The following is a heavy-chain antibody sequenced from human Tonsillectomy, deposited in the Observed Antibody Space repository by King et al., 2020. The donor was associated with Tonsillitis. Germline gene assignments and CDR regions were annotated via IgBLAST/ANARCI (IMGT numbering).Heavy chain of an antibody. D-gene: IGHD5-24*01. CDR3: AKDLDGYHSTPYYYYGMDV. CDR2: ISYDGSNK. Sequence: VQLVESGGGVVQPGRSLRLSCAASGFTFSSYGMHWVRQAPGKGLEWVAVISYDGSNKYYADSVKGRFTISRDNSKNTLYLQMNSLRAEDTAVYYCAKDLDGYHSTPYYYYGMDVWGQGTTVTVSS. CDR1: GFTFSSYG. V-gene: IGHV3-30*18. J-gene: IGHJ6*02.